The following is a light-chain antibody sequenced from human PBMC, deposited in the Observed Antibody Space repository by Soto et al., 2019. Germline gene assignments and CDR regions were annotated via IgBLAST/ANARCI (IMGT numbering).Light chain of an antibody. J-gene: IGLJ1*01. CDR1: SSNIGGNS. Sequence: QSVLTQPPSLSAAPGQKVTISCSGSSSNIGGNSVSWYQQLPGTAPKLLIYDDNKRPSGIPDRFSGSKSGTSATLGITGFQTGDEADYYCGAWDSSLSPSVFGTGTKVTVL. V-gene: IGLV1-51*01. CDR3: GAWDSSLSPSV. CDR2: DDN.